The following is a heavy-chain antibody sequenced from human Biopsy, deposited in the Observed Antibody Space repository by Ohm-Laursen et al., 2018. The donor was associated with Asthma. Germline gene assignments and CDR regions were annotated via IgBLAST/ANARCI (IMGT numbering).Heavy chain of an antibody. Sequence: SDTLSLTCDVSGGSISVSNWWSWVRQPPGRGLEWIGQIYHLGNANYNPSLKSRVTMSVDKSKNQFSLKLTSVTAADTAVYFCARGWRSYDSSNYYLDQWGQGTLVTVSS. J-gene: IGHJ4*02. V-gene: IGHV4-4*02. CDR2: IYHLGNA. CDR3: ARGWRSYDSSNYYLDQ. D-gene: IGHD3-22*01. CDR1: GGSISVSNW.